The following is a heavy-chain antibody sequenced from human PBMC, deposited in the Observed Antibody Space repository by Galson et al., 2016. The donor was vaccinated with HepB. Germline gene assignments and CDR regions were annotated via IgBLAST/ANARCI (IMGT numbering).Heavy chain of an antibody. CDR1: GYTFINYY. CDR2: GNPRTGST. V-gene: IGHV1-46*01. J-gene: IGHJ6*02. CDR3: ARDRGSNSLEGYGMDV. D-gene: IGHD3-3*01. Sequence: SVKVSCKASGYTFINYYMHWVRQAPGQGLEWMGIGNPRTGSTSYAQKFQDRVTVTRDTSTSTVYMELSSLRSEDTAVYYCARDRGSNSLEGYGMDVWGQGTTVTVSS.